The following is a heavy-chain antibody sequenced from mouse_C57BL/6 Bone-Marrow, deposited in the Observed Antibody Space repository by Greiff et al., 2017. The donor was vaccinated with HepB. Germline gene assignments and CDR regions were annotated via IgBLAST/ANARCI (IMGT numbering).Heavy chain of an antibody. J-gene: IGHJ4*01. V-gene: IGHV1-55*01. CDR2: IYPGSGST. CDR3: AREGTTVVDAMDY. Sequence: QVQLQQPGAELVKPGASVKMSCKASGYTFTSYWITWVKQRPGQGLEWIGDIYPGSGSTNYNEKFKNKATLTVDTSSSTAYMQLSSLTSEDSAVYYCAREGTTVVDAMDYWGQGTSVTVSS. CDR1: GYTFTSYW. D-gene: IGHD1-1*01.